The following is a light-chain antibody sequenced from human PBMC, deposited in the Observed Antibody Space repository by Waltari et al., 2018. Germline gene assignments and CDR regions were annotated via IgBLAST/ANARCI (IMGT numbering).Light chain of an antibody. CDR1: SRDVGGYNY. CDR2: EVS. CDR3: SSYTNSNTFV. Sequence: QSALTQPASMSGSPGQSITISCTGTSRDVGGYNYVSWYQQHPGKAPKLMIFEVSDRPSGISDRFSGSKSGNTASLTISGLQAEDEADYYCSSYTNSNTFVFGPGTKVTVL. V-gene: IGLV2-14*01. J-gene: IGLJ1*01.